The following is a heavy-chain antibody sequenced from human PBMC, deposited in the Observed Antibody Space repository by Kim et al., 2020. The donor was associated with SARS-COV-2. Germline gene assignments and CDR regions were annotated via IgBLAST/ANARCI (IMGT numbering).Heavy chain of an antibody. CDR2: IYHSGST. Sequence: SETLSLTCAVSGGSISSSNWWSWVRQPPGKGLEWIGEIYHSGSTNYNPSLKSRVTISVDKSKNQFSLKLSSVTAADTAVYYCARANTGATVTIENYYYYGMDVWGQGTTVTVSS. V-gene: IGHV4-4*02. CDR1: GGSISSSNW. CDR3: ARANTGATVTIENYYYYGMDV. J-gene: IGHJ6*02. D-gene: IGHD4-17*01.